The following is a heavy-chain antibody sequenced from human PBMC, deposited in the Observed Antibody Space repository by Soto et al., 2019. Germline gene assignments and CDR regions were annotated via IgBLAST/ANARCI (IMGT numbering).Heavy chain of an antibody. J-gene: IGHJ4*02. V-gene: IGHV3-30*18. CDR1: GFTFSSYG. CDR3: AKDPSDFSWLVPYYFDY. CDR2: ISYDGSNK. Sequence: QVQLVESGGGVVQPGRSLRLSCAASGFTFSSYGMHWVRQAPGKGLEWVAVISYDGSNKFYADSVKGRFTISRDNSKNTLYLQMNSLRAEDTAVYYCAKDPSDFSWLVPYYFDYWGQGTLVTVSS. D-gene: IGHD6-19*01.